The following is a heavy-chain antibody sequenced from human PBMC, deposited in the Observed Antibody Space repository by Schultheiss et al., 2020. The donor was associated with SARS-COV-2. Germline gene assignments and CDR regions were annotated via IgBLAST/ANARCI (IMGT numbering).Heavy chain of an antibody. CDR3: ARGTPYSSSWPYWYFDL. V-gene: IGHV4-34*01. Sequence: ESLRLSCTVSGGSISSYYWSWIRQPPGKGLEWIGEINHSGSTNYNPSLKSRVTISVDTSKNQFSLKLSSVTAADTAVYYCARGTPYSSSWPYWYFDLWGRGTLVTVSS. CDR2: INHSGST. D-gene: IGHD6-13*01. CDR1: GGSISSYY. J-gene: IGHJ2*01.